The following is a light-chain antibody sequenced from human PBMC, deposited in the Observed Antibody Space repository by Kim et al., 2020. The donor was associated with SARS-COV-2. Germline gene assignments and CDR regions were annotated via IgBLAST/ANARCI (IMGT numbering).Light chain of an antibody. V-gene: IGLV1-47*01. CDR1: SSNIGSNY. CDR2: RNN. Sequence: ELTQPPSASGTPGQRVTISCSGSSSNIGSNYVYWYQQLPGTAPKLLIYRNNQRPSGVPDRFSGSKSGTSASLAISGLRSEDEADYYCAAWDDSLGGHVIFGPGNQLTVL. J-gene: IGLJ2*01. CDR3: AAWDDSLGGHVI.